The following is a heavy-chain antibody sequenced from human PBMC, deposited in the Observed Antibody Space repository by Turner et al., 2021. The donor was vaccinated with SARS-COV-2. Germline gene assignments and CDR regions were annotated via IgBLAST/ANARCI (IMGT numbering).Heavy chain of an antibody. CDR2: ISSSSSYI. CDR3: ARARWHYYDSSGYYPDAFDI. V-gene: IGHV3-21*01. Sequence: EVQLVESGGGLVKPGGSLRSSCDASGFTFGSYSMNCVRQAPGKGLEWVSSISSSSSYIYYADSVKCRFTISRDNAKNTLYLQMNSLRAEETAVYYCARARWHYYDSSGYYPDAFDIWGQGTMVTVSS. J-gene: IGHJ3*02. D-gene: IGHD3-22*01. CDR1: GFTFGSYS.